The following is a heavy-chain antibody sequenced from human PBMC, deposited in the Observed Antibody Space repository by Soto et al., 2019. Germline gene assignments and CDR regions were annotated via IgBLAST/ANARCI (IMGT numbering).Heavy chain of an antibody. CDR1: GFTFSSYS. D-gene: IGHD3-22*01. CDR3: ARGKRGYYSHRQTLKAPYYYYYGMDV. J-gene: IGHJ6*02. CDR2: ISSSSSYI. Sequence: WGSLRLSCAASGFTFSSYSMNWGRQAPGKGLEWVSSISSSSSYIYYADSVKGRFTISRDNAKNSLYLQMNSLRAEDTAVYYCARGKRGYYSHRQTLKAPYYYYYGMDVWGQGTTVNVSS. V-gene: IGHV3-21*01.